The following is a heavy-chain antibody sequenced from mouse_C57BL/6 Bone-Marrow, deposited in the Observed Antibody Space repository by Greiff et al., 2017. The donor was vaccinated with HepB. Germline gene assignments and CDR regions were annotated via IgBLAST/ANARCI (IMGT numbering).Heavy chain of an antibody. Sequence: EVKLMESGGGLVKPGGSLKLSCAASGFTFSSYAMSWVRQTPEKRLEWVATISDGGSYTYYPDNVKGRFTISRDNAKNNLYLQMSHLKSEDTAMYYCAREGATVVATRYFDVWGTGTTVTVSS. CDR3: AREGATVVATRYFDV. D-gene: IGHD1-1*01. V-gene: IGHV5-4*01. J-gene: IGHJ1*03. CDR1: GFTFSSYA. CDR2: ISDGGSYT.